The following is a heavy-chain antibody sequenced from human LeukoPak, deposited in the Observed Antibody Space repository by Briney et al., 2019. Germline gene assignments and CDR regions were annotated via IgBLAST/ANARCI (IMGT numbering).Heavy chain of an antibody. Sequence: SETLSLTCSVSGGSMNIYRWSWIRQTPGKGLDWIGFIYYSGSTIYNTSLKSRLTISLDMSKSQFSLRLTSVSAADTAVYYCARRPRVGMIAGDAFDIWGQGTMVTVSS. CDR2: IYYSGST. D-gene: IGHD1-26*01. CDR3: ARRPRVGMIAGDAFDI. V-gene: IGHV4-59*08. CDR1: GGSMNIYR. J-gene: IGHJ3*02.